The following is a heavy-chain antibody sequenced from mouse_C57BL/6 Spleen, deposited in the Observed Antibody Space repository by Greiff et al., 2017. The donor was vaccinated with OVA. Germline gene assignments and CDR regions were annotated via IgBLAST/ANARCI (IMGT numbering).Heavy chain of an antibody. CDR1: GYTFTSYW. CDR2: IDPSDSET. CDR3: ARDYSNFYAMDY. V-gene: IGHV1-52*01. J-gene: IGHJ4*01. D-gene: IGHD2-5*01. Sequence: QVQLKQPGAELVRPGSSVKLSCKASGYTFTSYWMHWVKQRPIQGLEWIGNIDPSDSETHYNQKFKDKATLTVDKSSSTAYMQLSSLTSEDSAVYYCARDYSNFYAMDYWGQGTSVTVSS.